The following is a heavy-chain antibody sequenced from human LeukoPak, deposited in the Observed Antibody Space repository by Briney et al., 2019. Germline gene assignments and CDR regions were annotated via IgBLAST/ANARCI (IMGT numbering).Heavy chain of an antibody. D-gene: IGHD3-3*01. CDR3: ARDHAIFGVVIPYFDY. CDR1: GFTFSSYG. J-gene: IGHJ4*02. V-gene: IGHV3-33*01. CDR2: IWYDGSNK. Sequence: SGGSPRLSCIASGFTFSSYGMHWVRQAPGKGLEWVAVIWYDGSNKYYADSVKGRFTISRDNSKNTLYLQMNSLRAEDTAVYYCARDHAIFGVVIPYFDYWGQGTLVTVSS.